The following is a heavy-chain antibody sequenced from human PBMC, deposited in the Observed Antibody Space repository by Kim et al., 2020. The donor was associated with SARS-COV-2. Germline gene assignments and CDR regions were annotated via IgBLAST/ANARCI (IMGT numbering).Heavy chain of an antibody. Sequence: GRVTMTRDTSTSTVYMELSSLRSEDTAVYYCARDGQGYSYGPESGWFDPWGQGTLVTVSS. J-gene: IGHJ5*02. V-gene: IGHV1-46*01. D-gene: IGHD5-18*01. CDR3: ARDGQGYSYGPESGWFDP.